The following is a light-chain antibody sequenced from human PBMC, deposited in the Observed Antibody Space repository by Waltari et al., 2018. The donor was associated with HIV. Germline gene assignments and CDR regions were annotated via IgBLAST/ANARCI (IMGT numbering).Light chain of an antibody. Sequence: QSVLTHPPSVSAAPGQKVTISCSGSSPHIGPHYVAWHQQLPGTAPQLHIYGDNKRPSAIPDRFSGSESGTSATLDLTGLQSGHEADYYGGTWETFLSAGVVFGGGTKLTVL. J-gene: IGLJ2*01. V-gene: IGLV1-51*01. CDR3: GTWETFLSAGVV. CDR1: SPHIGPHY. CDR2: GDN.